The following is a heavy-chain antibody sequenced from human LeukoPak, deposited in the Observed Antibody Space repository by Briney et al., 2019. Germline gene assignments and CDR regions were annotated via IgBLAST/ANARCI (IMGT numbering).Heavy chain of an antibody. Sequence: PSQTLSLTCTVSGGSISSGGYYWSWIRQHPGKGLEWTGYIYYSGSTYYNPSLKSRVTISVDTSKNQFSLKLSSVTAADTAVYYCARKYGDYPYYFDYWGQGTLVTVSS. D-gene: IGHD4-17*01. J-gene: IGHJ4*02. V-gene: IGHV4-31*03. CDR2: IYYSGST. CDR1: GGSISSGGYY. CDR3: ARKYGDYPYYFDY.